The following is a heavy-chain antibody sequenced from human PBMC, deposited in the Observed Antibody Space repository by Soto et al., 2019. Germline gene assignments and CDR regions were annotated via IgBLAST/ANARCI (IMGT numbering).Heavy chain of an antibody. V-gene: IGHV4-59*01. J-gene: IGHJ5*02. CDR3: ARVYSSGWIDYNWFDP. Sequence: QVQLQESGPGLVKPSETLSLTCTVSGGSISSYYWSWIRQPPGKGLEWIGAIYYSGSTNYNPSLKIRVTISVNTYKNQFSLKLSSVTAADTAVHYCARVYSSGWIDYNWFDPWGQGTLVTVCS. CDR2: IYYSGST. D-gene: IGHD6-19*01. CDR1: GGSISSYY.